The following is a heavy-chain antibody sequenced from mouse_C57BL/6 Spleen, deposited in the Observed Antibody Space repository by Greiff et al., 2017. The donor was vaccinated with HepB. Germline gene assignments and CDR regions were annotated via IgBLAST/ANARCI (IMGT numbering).Heavy chain of an antibody. D-gene: IGHD1-1*01. CDR1: GYTFTSYW. Sequence: QVQLQQPGAELVRPGSSVKLSCKASGYTFTSYWMHWVKQRPIQGLEWIGNIDPSDSETHYNQKFKDKATLTVDKSSSTAYMQLSSLTSEDSAVYYCARSAGSSYYFDYWGQGTTLTVSS. V-gene: IGHV1-52*01. CDR2: IDPSDSET. CDR3: ARSAGSSYYFDY. J-gene: IGHJ2*01.